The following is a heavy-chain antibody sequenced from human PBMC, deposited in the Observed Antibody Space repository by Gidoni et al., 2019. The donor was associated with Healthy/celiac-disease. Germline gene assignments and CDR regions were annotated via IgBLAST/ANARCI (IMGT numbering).Heavy chain of an antibody. J-gene: IGHJ4*02. Sequence: EVQLVESGGGLVKPGGSLRLSCAAAGCTFSSYSMNWVRQAPGKGLEWVSSISRSSSYISYADSVKGRFTISRDNAKNSLYLHITSLRAEDTAVYYCARDPMVRGAPFDYWGQGTLVTVSS. CDR2: ISRSSSYI. CDR3: ARDPMVRGAPFDY. D-gene: IGHD3-10*01. V-gene: IGHV3-21*01. CDR1: GCTFSSYS.